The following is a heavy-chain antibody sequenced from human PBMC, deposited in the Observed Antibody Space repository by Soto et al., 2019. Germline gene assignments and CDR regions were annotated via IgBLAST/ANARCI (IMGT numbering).Heavy chain of an antibody. J-gene: IGHJ4*02. Sequence: GGSLRLSCAASGFTFSSYSMNWVRQAPGKGLEWVSSISSSSSYIYYADSVKGRFTISRDNAKNSLYLQMNSLRAEDTAVYYCAREATMGSGSPLTVPYFDYWGQGTLVTVSS. D-gene: IGHD1-26*01. V-gene: IGHV3-21*01. CDR1: GFTFSSYS. CDR2: ISSSSSYI. CDR3: AREATMGSGSPLTVPYFDY.